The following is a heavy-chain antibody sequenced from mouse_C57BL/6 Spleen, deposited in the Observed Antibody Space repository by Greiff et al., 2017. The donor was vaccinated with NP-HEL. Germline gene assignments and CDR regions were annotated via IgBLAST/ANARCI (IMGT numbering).Heavy chain of an antibody. V-gene: IGHV5-4*01. D-gene: IGHD3-2*02. CDR3: ARDWRQLRLEVSY. J-gene: IGHJ3*01. CDR2: ISDGGSYT. CDR1: GFTFSSYA. Sequence: EVMLVESGGGLVKPGGSLKLSCAASGFTFSSYAMSWVRQTPEKRLEWVATISDGGSYTYYPDNVKGRFTISRDNAKNNLYLQMSHLKSEDTAMYYCARDWRQLRLEVSYWGQGTLVTVSA.